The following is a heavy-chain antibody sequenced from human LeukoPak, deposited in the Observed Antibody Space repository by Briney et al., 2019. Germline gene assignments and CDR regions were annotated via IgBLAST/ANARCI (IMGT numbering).Heavy chain of an antibody. Sequence: PWETLSPTCTVSGYSIRSVYYWAGFRRPPGKGRGGFGGTYNGGSTYSTPSLKSRVTISVDTSKNQFSLKLSSVTAAATAVYYCARGEYDYDSSGYPATHFDYWGQGTLVTVSS. J-gene: IGHJ4*02. CDR3: ARGEYDYDSSGYPATHFDY. D-gene: IGHD3-22*01. CDR2: TYNGGST. V-gene: IGHV4-38-2*02. CDR1: GYSIRSVYY.